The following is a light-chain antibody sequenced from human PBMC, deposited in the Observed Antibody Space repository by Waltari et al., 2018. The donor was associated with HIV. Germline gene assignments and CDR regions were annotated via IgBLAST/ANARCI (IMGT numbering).Light chain of an antibody. J-gene: IGKJ1*01. CDR3: QQYNKWPPWT. CDR1: QSVGSN. Sequence: EIVMTQSPATLSVSPGERATRSCRASQSVGSNLAWYQQKPCQAPRLLIYGASTRATGIPARFSGSGSGTEFTLTISSLQSEDFAVYYCQQYNKWPPWTFGQGTKVEIK. V-gene: IGKV3-15*01. CDR2: GAS.